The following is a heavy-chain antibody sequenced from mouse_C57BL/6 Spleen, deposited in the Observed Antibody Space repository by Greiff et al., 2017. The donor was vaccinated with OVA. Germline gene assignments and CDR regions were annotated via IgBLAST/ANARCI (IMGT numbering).Heavy chain of an antibody. D-gene: IGHD1-1*01. CDR1: GYTFTDYN. CDR2: INPNNGGT. V-gene: IGHV1-18*01. Sequence: VQLQQSGPELVKPGASVKIPCKASGYTFTDYNMDWVKQSHGKSLEWIGDINPNNGGTIYNQKFKGKATLTVDKSSSTAYMELRSLTSEDTAVYYCAREHYGSSYYMDDWGQGTTLTVSS. J-gene: IGHJ2*01. CDR3: AREHYGSSYYMDD.